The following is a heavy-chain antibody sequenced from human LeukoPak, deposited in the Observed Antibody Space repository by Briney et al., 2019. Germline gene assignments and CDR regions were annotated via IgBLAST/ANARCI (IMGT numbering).Heavy chain of an antibody. D-gene: IGHD3-16*02. CDR2: ISYDGSNK. CDR3: ATSPVWGSYRYMGAFDI. Sequence: GGSLRLSCAASGFTFSSYGMHWVRQAPGKGLEWVAVISYDGSNKYYADSVKGRFTISRDNSKNTLYLQMNSLRAEDTAVYYCATSPVWGSYRYMGAFDIWGQGTVVTVSS. CDR1: GFTFSSYG. V-gene: IGHV3-30*03. J-gene: IGHJ3*02.